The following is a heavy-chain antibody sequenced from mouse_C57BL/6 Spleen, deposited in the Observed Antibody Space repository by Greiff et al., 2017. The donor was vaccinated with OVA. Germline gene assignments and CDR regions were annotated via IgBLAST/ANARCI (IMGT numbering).Heavy chain of an antibody. CDR1: GYAFSSSW. V-gene: IGHV1-82*01. CDR3: ARSFLDGSGSGFAY. CDR2: IYPGDGDT. Sequence: QVQLQQSGPELVKPGASVKISCKASGYAFSSSWMNWVKQGPGKGLEWIGRIYPGDGDTNYNGKFTGKATLTADKSSSTAYMQLSSLTSEDSAVYCCARSFLDGSGSGFAYWGQGTLVTVAA. J-gene: IGHJ3*01. D-gene: IGHD3-2*02.